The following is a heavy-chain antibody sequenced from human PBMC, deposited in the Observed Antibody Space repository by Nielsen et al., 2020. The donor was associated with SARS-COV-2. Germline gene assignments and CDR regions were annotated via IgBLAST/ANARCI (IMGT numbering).Heavy chain of an antibody. J-gene: IGHJ5*02. CDR3: TRGVGGWFDP. V-gene: IGHV3-13*01. CDR1: GFTFSSYD. D-gene: IGHD3-10*01. Sequence: GESLKISCAASGFTFSSYDMHWVRQATGKGLEWVSAIGTAGDTYYPGSVKGRFTISREDVENSLHLQMNSLSAGDMAVYYCTRGVGGWFDPWGQGTLVTVSS. CDR2: IGTAGDT.